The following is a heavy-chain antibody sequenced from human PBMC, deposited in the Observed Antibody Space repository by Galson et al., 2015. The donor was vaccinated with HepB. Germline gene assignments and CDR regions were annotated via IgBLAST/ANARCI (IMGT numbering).Heavy chain of an antibody. CDR3: AALAAIYGWFDP. D-gene: IGHD2-2*02. J-gene: IGHJ5*02. V-gene: IGHV4-31*03. CDR2: IYYSGST. Sequence: TLSLTCTVSGGSISSGGYYWSWIRQHPGKGLEWIGYIYYSGSTYYNPSLKSRVTISVDTSKNQFSLKLSSVTAADTAVYYCAALAAIYGWFDPWGQGTLVTVSS. CDR1: GGSISSGGYY.